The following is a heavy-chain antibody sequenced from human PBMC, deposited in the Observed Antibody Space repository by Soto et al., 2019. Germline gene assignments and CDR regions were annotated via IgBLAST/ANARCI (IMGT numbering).Heavy chain of an antibody. V-gene: IGHV3-30-3*01. CDR3: ARAISGTFYGMDV. J-gene: IGHJ6*02. CDR1: GFTFSSYT. Sequence: GGSLGLSCASSGFTFSSYTMHWVRQAPGKGLEWVALISYDGSNKYYADSVKGRFTISRDNSKNTLYLQVNSLRPDDTAVYYCARAISGTFYGMDVWGRGTTVTVSS. D-gene: IGHD1-1*01. CDR2: ISYDGSNK.